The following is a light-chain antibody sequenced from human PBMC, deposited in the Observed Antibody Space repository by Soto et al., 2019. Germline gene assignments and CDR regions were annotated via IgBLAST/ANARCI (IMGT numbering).Light chain of an antibody. CDR3: QQYNNWSPWT. J-gene: IGKJ1*01. CDR1: QSVSSN. V-gene: IGKV3-15*01. CDR2: GAS. Sequence: EIVMTQSPATLSVSPGERATLSCRASQSVSSNLAWYQQKPGQAPRLLIYGASTRATGSPARFSGSGSGTEVTLTISSLQSEDFAVYYCQQYNNWSPWTFGQGTKVEIK.